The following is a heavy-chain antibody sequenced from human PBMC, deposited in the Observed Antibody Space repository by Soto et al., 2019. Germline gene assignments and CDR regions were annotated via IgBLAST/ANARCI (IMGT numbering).Heavy chain of an antibody. CDR1: GFTFSSYA. V-gene: IGHV3-23*01. CDR3: AKDRRHYDFWSGYYTDYYYYGMDV. CDR2: ISGSGGST. D-gene: IGHD3-3*01. J-gene: IGHJ6*02. Sequence: PGGSLRLSCAASGFTFSSYAMSWVRQAPGKGLEWVSAISGSGGSTYYADSVKGRFTISRDNSKNTLYLQMNSLRAEDTAVYYCAKDRRHYDFWSGYYTDYYYYGMDVWGQGTTVTVSS.